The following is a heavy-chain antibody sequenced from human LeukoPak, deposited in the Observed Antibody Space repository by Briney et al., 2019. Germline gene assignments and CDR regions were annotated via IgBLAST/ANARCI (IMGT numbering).Heavy chain of an antibody. CDR1: GFSFSTFW. D-gene: IGHD4-17*01. CDR3: AKLLGDVTTFDY. J-gene: IGHJ4*02. V-gene: IGHV3-7*01. CDR2: INQGGSVR. Sequence: PGGSLRLSCGASGFSFSTFWVTWVRQPPGKGLEWVASINQGGSVRHYVDSVKGRFTISRDNSKNSLSLQMSSLRAEDTAVYYCAKLLGDVTTFDYWGQGALVTVSS.